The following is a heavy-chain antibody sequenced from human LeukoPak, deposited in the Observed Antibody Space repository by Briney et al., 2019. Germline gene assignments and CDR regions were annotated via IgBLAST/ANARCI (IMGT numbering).Heavy chain of an antibody. CDR3: VKDRKYCRGGSCYSPYAEYFQH. J-gene: IGHJ1*01. CDR1: GFTFSSYA. CDR2: ISSNGGST. V-gene: IGHV3-64D*06. Sequence: GGSLRLSCSASGFTFSSYAMHWVRQAPGKGLEYVSAISSNGGSTYYADSVKGRFTISRDNSKNTLYLQMSSLRAEDTAVYYCVKDRKYCRGGSCYSPYAEYFQHWGQGTLVTVSS. D-gene: IGHD2-15*01.